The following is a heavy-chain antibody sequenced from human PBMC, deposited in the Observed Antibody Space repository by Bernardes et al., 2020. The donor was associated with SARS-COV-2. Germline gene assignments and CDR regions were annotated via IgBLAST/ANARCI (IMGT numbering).Heavy chain of an antibody. CDR2: ISYDGSNK. CDR1: GFTFSSYG. J-gene: IGHJ5*02. CDR3: AKTRDPYSSGWLSDLTSRANPNWFDP. Sequence: GGSLRLSCAASGFTFSSYGMHWVRQAPGKGLEWVAVISYDGSNKYYADSVKGRFTISRDNSKNTLYLQMNSLRAEDTAVYYCAKTRDPYSSGWLSDLTSRANPNWFDPWGQGTLVTVSS. V-gene: IGHV3-30*18. D-gene: IGHD6-19*01.